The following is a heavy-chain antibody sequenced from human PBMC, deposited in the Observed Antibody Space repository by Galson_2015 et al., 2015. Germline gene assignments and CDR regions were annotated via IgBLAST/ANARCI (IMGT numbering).Heavy chain of an antibody. J-gene: IGHJ4*02. CDR2: IRSKANSYAT. CDR3: TRTYYDYVWGSSRFDY. Sequence: SLRLSCAASGFTFSGSAMHWVRQASGKGLEWVGRIRSKANSYATAYAASVKGRFTISRDDSKNTAYLQMNSLKTEDTAVYYCTRTYYDYVWGSSRFDYWGQGTLVTVSS. D-gene: IGHD3-16*01. V-gene: IGHV3-73*01. CDR1: GFTFSGSA.